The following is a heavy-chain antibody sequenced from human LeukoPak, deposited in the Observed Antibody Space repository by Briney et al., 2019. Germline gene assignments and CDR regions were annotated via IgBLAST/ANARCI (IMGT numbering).Heavy chain of an antibody. CDR1: GFTFSSYA. V-gene: IGHV3-23*01. J-gene: IGHJ4*02. CDR2: ISGSGGST. Sequence: SGGSLRLSCAASGFTFSSYAMSWVRQAPGKGLEWVSAISGSGGSTYYADSVKGRFTISRDNSKNTLYLQMNSLRAEDTAVYYCAKDEQQLVLDSIFDYWGQGTLVTVSS. CDR3: AKDEQQLVLDSIFDY. D-gene: IGHD6-13*01.